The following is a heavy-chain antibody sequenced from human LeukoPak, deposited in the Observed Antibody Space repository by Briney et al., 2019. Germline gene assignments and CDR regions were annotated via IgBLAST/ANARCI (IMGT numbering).Heavy chain of an antibody. J-gene: IGHJ4*02. CDR2: IYLGETT. CDR3: ASNWSDFDY. Sequence: PSETLSLTCTVPGYSTSRGYYWGWIRQPPGQGLEWIATIYLGETTYYKPSLKSRLTISVDTSKNQLSLKLSSVTAADTAVYYCASNWSDFDYWGRGTLVTVSS. D-gene: IGHD1-1*01. CDR1: GYSTSRGYY. V-gene: IGHV4-38-2*02.